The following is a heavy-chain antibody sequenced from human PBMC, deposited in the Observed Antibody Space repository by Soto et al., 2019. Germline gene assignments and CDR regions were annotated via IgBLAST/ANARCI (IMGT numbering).Heavy chain of an antibody. D-gene: IGHD2-15*01. CDR2: INHSGST. CDR3: TKYRRTDAEGYSFDY. CDR1: GGSFSGYY. Sequence: QVQLQQWGAGLLKPSETLSLTCAVYGGSFSGYYWSWIRQPPGKGLEWIGEINHSGSTNYNPSLKSRVTMSVDSAKNQFSLQLSSVTAADTAVYFCTKYRRTDAEGYSFDYWGQGALVTVSS. V-gene: IGHV4-34*01. J-gene: IGHJ4*02.